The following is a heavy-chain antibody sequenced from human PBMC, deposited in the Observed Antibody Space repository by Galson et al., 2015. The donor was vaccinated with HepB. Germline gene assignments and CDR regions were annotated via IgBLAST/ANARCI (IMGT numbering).Heavy chain of an antibody. J-gene: IGHJ6*02. D-gene: IGHD2-15*01. CDR2: IKSKTDGGTT. CDR3: AKGSPLRYCSGGSCYSYYYYYGMDV. V-gene: IGHV3-15*07. CDR1: GFTFSNAW. Sequence: SLRLSCAASGFTFSNAWMNWVRQAPGKGLEWVGRIKSKTDGGTTDYAAPVKGRFTISRDDSKNTPYLQMNSLRAEDTAVYYCAKGSPLRYCSGGSCYSYYYYYGMDVWGQGTTVTVSS.